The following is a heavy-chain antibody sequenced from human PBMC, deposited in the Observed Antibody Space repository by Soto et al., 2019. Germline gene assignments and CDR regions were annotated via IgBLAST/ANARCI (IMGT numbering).Heavy chain of an antibody. V-gene: IGHV3-74*01. Sequence: EVQLVESGGGLVQPGGSLRLSCAASGFTFSSYWMHWVRQAPGKGLVWVSRINSDGSSTSYADSVKGRFTISRDNAENTLYLQMNSLRVEDTAVYYCARGGSLNWYFDLWGRGTLVTVSS. CDR1: GFTFSSYW. CDR2: INSDGSST. J-gene: IGHJ2*01. CDR3: ARGGSLNWYFDL. D-gene: IGHD1-26*01.